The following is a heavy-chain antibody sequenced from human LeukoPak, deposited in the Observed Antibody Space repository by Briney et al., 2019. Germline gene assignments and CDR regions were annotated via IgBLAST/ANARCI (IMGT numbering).Heavy chain of an antibody. CDR2: IYPGDSDT. V-gene: IGHV5-51*01. CDR1: GYSFTSYW. J-gene: IGHJ3*02. Sequence: GESLKISCKGSGYSFTSYWIGWVRQMPGKGLEWMGIIYPGDSDTRYSPSFQGQVTISADKSISTAYLQWSSLKASDTAKYYCARAPHSISIFGVVADAFDNWGQGTMVTGSS. CDR3: ARAPHSISIFGVVADAFDN. D-gene: IGHD3-3*01.